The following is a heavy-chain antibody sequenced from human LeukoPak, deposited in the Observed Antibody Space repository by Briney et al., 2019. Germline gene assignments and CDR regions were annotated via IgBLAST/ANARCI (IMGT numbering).Heavy chain of an antibody. CDR2: IYTSGST. CDR1: GGSISSGSYY. V-gene: IGHV4-61*02. CDR3: ARDGTYYYDSSGYYYQYNWFDP. J-gene: IGHJ5*02. Sequence: SQTLSLTCTVSGGSISSGSYYWRWIRQPAGTGLEWIGRIYTSGSTNYNPSLKSRVTISVDTSKNQFSLKLSSVTAADTAVYYCARDGTYYYDSSGYYYQYNWFDPWGQGTLVTVSS. D-gene: IGHD3-22*01.